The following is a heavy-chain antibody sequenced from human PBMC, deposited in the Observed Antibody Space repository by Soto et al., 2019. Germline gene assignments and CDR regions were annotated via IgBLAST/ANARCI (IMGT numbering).Heavy chain of an antibody. D-gene: IGHD2-2*01. V-gene: IGHV1-69*01. CDR1: GGTFGSYA. CDR2: IIPIPGTA. Sequence: QEQLVQSGAEVKKPGSSVKVSCKASGGTFGSYAISWVRQAPGHGLEWMGGIIPIPGTANYAQKFKGRVTIAADESTSTAYMELSSLRSEDTAVYYCARSQGSSTSLEIYFYYYYGMDFWVQGTTVTVSS. J-gene: IGHJ6*02. CDR3: ARSQGSSTSLEIYFYYYYGMDF.